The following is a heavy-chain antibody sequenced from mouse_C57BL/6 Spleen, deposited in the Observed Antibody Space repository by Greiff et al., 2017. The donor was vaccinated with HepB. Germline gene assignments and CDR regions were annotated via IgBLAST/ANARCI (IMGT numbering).Heavy chain of an antibody. J-gene: IGHJ3*01. D-gene: IGHD2-2*01. V-gene: IGHV1-50*01. CDR2: IDPSDSYT. CDR1: GYTFTSYW. CDR3: ARYDGYEGFAY. Sequence: QVQLQQPGAGLVKPGASVKLSCKASGYTFTSYWMQWVKQRPGQGLEWIGEIDPSDSYTNYNQKFKGKATLTVDTSSSTAYMQLSSLTSEDSAVYYCARYDGYEGFAYWGQGTLVTVSA.